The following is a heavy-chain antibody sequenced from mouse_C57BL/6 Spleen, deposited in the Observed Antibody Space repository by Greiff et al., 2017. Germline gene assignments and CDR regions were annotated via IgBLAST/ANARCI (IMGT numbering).Heavy chain of an antibody. J-gene: IGHJ2*01. V-gene: IGHV1-72*01. D-gene: IGHD1-1*01. CDR1: GYTFTSYW. CDR2: IDPNSGGT. CDR3: ASGGITTVVATGFYY. Sequence: QVQLQQPGAELVKPGASVKLSCKASGYTFTSYWMHWVKQRPGRGLEWIGRIDPNSGGTKYNEKFKSKATLTVDKPSRTAYMQLSRLTSEDSAVYYCASGGITTVVATGFYYCGQGTTLTVSS.